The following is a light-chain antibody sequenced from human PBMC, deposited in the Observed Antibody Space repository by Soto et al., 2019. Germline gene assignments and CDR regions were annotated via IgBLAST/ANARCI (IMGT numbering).Light chain of an antibody. Sequence: TQSPSTLSVSPGQRAPLSCRASQSVSGNLAWYQQKPGQAPRLLIYGASTRATGIPARFSGSGSGTDFTLTIRRLEPEDFAVYYCQQYGSSYPWTFGQGTKVDIK. CDR2: GAS. CDR1: QSVSGN. CDR3: QQYGSSYPWT. V-gene: IGKV3-20*01. J-gene: IGKJ1*01.